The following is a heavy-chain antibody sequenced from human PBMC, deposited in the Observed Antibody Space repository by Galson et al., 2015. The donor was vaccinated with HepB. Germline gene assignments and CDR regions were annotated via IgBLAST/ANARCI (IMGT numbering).Heavy chain of an antibody. J-gene: IGHJ3*02. V-gene: IGHV5-51*03. CDR2: IYPGDSDT. Sequence: QSGAEVKKSGESLKISCKGSGYSFTNYWIGWLRQMPGKGLEWMGIIYPGDSDTRYSPSFQGQVTISADRSISTAYLQWSSLKAADTAMYYCARPAREKLFSDAFDIWGQGTMVTVSS. CDR1: GYSFTNYW. CDR3: ARPAREKLFSDAFDI. D-gene: IGHD1-26*01.